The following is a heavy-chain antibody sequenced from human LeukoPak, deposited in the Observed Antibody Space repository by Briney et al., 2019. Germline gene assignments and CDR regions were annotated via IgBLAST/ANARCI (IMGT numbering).Heavy chain of an antibody. CDR3: ARDHSSGWYSDYFDY. V-gene: IGHV3-33*01. J-gene: IGHJ4*02. CDR2: IRYDSSNK. Sequence: PGRSLRLSCGASGFTFSSYCMHWVRQAPGKGLEWVAVIRYDSSNKYYADSVKGRFTISRDNSKNTLYLQMNSLRAEDTAVYYCARDHSSGWYSDYFDYWGQGTLVTVSS. D-gene: IGHD6-19*01. CDR1: GFTFSSYC.